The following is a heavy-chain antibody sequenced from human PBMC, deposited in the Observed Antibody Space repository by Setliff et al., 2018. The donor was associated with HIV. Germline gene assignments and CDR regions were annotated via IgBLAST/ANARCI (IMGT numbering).Heavy chain of an antibody. V-gene: IGHV1-46*01. CDR2: IIPIFNTA. J-gene: IGHJ6*03. CDR3: AARPGVDSSGYYDYYYMDV. D-gene: IGHD3-22*01. Sequence: ASVKVSCKASGYTFSGYYMHWVRQAPGQGLEWMGGIIPIFNTANYAQKFQGRVTMTRDTSTSTVYMELSSLRSEDTAVYYCAARPGVDSSGYYDYYYMDVWAKGTTVTVSS. CDR1: GYTFSGYY.